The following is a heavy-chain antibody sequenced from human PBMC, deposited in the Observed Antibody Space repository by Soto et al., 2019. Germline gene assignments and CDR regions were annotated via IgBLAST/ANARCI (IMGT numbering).Heavy chain of an antibody. Sequence: GESLKISCKGSGYSFTSYWIGWVRQMPGKSLEWKGIIYPGDSDTRYSPSFQGQVTISADKSISTAYLQWSSLKASDTAMYYCARLSYYYDSSGSNYGMDVWGQGTTVTVSS. D-gene: IGHD3-22*01. CDR1: GYSFTSYW. V-gene: IGHV5-51*01. CDR3: ARLSYYYDSSGSNYGMDV. CDR2: IYPGDSDT. J-gene: IGHJ6*02.